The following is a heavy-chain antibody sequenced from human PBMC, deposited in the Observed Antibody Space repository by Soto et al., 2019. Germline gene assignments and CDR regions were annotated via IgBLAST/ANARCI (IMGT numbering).Heavy chain of an antibody. CDR1: GFTFSSYA. CDR3: ARESGPGNFYDSSGYPSWDYYGMDV. D-gene: IGHD3-22*01. J-gene: IGHJ6*02. V-gene: IGHV3-30-3*01. CDR2: ISYDGSNK. Sequence: GGSLRLSCAASGFTFSSYAMHWVRQAPGKGLEWVAVISYDGSNKYYADSVKGRFTISRDNSKNTLYLQMNSLRAEDTAVYYCARESGPGNFYDSSGYPSWDYYGMDVWGQGTTVTVSS.